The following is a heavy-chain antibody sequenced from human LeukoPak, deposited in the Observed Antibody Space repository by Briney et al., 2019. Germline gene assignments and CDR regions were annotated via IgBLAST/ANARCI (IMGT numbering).Heavy chain of an antibody. CDR2: IKSKTDGGTT. CDR1: GFTFSNAW. D-gene: IGHD3-10*01. Sequence: GGSLRLSCAASGFTFSNAWMSWVRQAPGKGLEWVGRIKSKTDGGTTDYAAPVKGRFTISRDNSKSTLYLQMNSLKTEDTAVYYCTTSPCYYGSGSPFDYWGQGTLVTVSS. CDR3: TTSPCYYGSGSPFDY. J-gene: IGHJ4*02. V-gene: IGHV3-15*01.